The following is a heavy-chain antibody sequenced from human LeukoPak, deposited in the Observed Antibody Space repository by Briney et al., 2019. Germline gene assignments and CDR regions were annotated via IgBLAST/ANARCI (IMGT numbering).Heavy chain of an antibody. CDR1: GGSVSSYY. CDR3: ATEGGGPRWLDP. D-gene: IGHD6-25*01. CDR2: ISASGSS. J-gene: IGHJ5*02. V-gene: IGHV4-4*07. Sequence: SETLSLTCSVSGGSVSSYYWSWIRQPAGKGLEWIGRISASGSSNYNPSLRSRVIMSVDTPKNQFSLNLSSVTAADTAVYYCATEGGGPRWLDPWGQGTLVTVSP.